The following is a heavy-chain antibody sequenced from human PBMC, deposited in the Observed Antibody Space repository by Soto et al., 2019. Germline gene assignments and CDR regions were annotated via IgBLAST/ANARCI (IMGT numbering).Heavy chain of an antibody. CDR3: ARGLVGATSKSVPQ. V-gene: IGHV4-34*01. J-gene: IGHJ4*02. D-gene: IGHD1-26*01. CDR2: INHSGST. CDR1: GGSFSGYY. Sequence: SETLSLTCAVYGGSFSGYYWSWIRQPPGKGLEWIGEINHSGSTNYNPSLKSRVTISVDTSKNQFSLKLSSVTAADTAVYYCARGLVGATSKSVPQWGQGTLVTVSS.